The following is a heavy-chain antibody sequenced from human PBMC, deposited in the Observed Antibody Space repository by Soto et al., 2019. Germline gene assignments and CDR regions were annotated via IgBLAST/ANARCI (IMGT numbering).Heavy chain of an antibody. Sequence: GGSLRLSCAASGFTFTRYSMNWVRQAPGKGLEWVSSISSTTNHIYYGDSMKGRSTISRDNAKNSLYLEMNSLRAEDTAVYYCARESEDLTSNFDYWGQGTLVTVSS. CDR1: GFTFTRYS. CDR2: ISSTTNHI. V-gene: IGHV3-21*06. CDR3: ARESEDLTSNFDY. J-gene: IGHJ4*02.